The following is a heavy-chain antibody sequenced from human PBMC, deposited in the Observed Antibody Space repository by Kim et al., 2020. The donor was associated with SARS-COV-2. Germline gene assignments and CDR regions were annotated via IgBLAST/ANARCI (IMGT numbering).Heavy chain of an antibody. CDR2: ISGTGTIT. V-gene: IGHV3-48*04. CDR1: GFTLSLYS. CDR3: VRENYWAFDI. Sequence: GGSLRLSCATSGFTLSLYSMNWVRQSPGKGLEWVSHISGTGTITKHADSVRDRFTISRDNAKNSLFLQMNGLRAEDTAVYYCVRENYWAFDIWGQGTMVTVSS. D-gene: IGHD2-15*01. J-gene: IGHJ3*02.